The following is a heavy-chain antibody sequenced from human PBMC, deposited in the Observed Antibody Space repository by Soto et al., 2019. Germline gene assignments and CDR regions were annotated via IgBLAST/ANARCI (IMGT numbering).Heavy chain of an antibody. CDR1: GFTFSNSA. D-gene: IGHD2-21*02. CDR2: INVASGNA. V-gene: IGHV1-58*03. CDR3: AAELYLGGACCHFDY. J-gene: IGHJ4*02. Sequence: QVQVVQSGPEVRNPGTSVKVSCKTSGFTFSNSAVQLVRQARGQRLEWIGWINVASGNANYLETLLGRVNITRDTYQGTAYMELCSLTSDDTAVYFCAAELYLGGACCHFDYWGPGTLVTVSS.